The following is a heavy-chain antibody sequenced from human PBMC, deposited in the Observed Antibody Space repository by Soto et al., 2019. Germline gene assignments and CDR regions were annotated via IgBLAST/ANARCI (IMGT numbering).Heavy chain of an antibody. CDR3: AQRKGGYCSSTSCQGYFDP. CDR2: VYWDDDK. CDR1: GFSLNTFGVG. J-gene: IGHJ5*02. D-gene: IGHD2-2*01. Sequence: KESGPTLAKPTQTLTLTCTFSGFSLNTFGVGVGWLRQPPGKALEWLALVYWDDDKRYNPSLMNRLTITKDTSKNQVVLTMTNMDPVDTATYYCAQRKGGYCSSTSCQGYFDPWGQGTLVTVSS. V-gene: IGHV2-5*02.